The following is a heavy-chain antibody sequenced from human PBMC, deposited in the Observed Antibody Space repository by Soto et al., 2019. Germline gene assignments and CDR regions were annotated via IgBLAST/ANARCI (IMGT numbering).Heavy chain of an antibody. J-gene: IGHJ3*02. CDR3: VRGYYDFWSGSSDAFDI. V-gene: IGHV4-59*01. CDR1: GGSISSYY. CDR2: IYYGGST. Sequence: PSETLSLTCTVSGGSISSYYWSWIRQPPGKGLEWIGYIYYGGSTNYNPSLKSRVTISVDTSKNQFSLKLSSVTAADTAVYYCVRGYYDFWSGSSDAFDIWGQGTMVTVSS. D-gene: IGHD3-3*01.